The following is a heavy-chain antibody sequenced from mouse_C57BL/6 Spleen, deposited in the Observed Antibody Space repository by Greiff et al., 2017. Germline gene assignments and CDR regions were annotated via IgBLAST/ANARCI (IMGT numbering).Heavy chain of an antibody. Sequence: QVQLQQSGAELVRPGSSVKLSCKASGYTFTSYWMHWVKQRPIQGLEWIGNIDPSDSETHYNQKFKDKATLTVDKSSSTAYMQLSSLTSEDSAVYYCARSTVVAPYYAMDYWGQGTSVTVSS. CDR2: IDPSDSET. CDR3: ARSTVVAPYYAMDY. D-gene: IGHD1-1*01. V-gene: IGHV1-52*01. CDR1: GYTFTSYW. J-gene: IGHJ4*01.